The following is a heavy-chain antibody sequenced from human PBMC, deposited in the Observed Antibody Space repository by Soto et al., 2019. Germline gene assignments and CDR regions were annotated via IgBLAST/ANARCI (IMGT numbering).Heavy chain of an antibody. CDR1: GGSISSYY. Sequence: SETLSLTCTVNGGSISSYYWSWFRQPPGKELEMIGYINYSGSTNYTPSLKSRVTISVDTSKNQFSLKLSSVTAADTAVYYCARDGAYGLNYYYYYGMDVWGQGTTVTVSS. J-gene: IGHJ6*02. CDR2: INYSGST. V-gene: IGHV4-59*01. CDR3: ARDGAYGLNYYYYYGMDV. D-gene: IGHD3-10*01.